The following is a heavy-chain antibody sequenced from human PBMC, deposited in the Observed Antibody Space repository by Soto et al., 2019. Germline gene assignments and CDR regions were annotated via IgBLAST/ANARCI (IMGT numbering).Heavy chain of an antibody. CDR2: IIPIFGTA. Sequence: SVKVSCKASGGTLSSYAISWVRQAPGQGLEWMGGIIPIFGTANYAQKFQGRVTITADESTSTAYMELSSLRSDDTAVYYCARDRLDIVVVVAATSGFYYGIDVWGQGTTVTVSS. V-gene: IGHV1-69*13. CDR1: GGTLSSYA. D-gene: IGHD2-15*01. CDR3: ARDRLDIVVVVAATSGFYYGIDV. J-gene: IGHJ6*02.